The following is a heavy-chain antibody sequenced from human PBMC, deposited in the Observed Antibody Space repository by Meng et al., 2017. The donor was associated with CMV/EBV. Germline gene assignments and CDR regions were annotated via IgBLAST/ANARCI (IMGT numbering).Heavy chain of an antibody. J-gene: IGHJ4*02. Sequence: SETLSLTCAVYGGSFSGYYWSWIRQPPGKGLEWIGEINHSGSTNYNPSLKIRVTISVDTSKNQFSLKLSSVTAADTAVYYCARGRSGYCSGGSCYSDYWGQGTLVTVSS. CDR1: GGSFSGYY. V-gene: IGHV4-34*01. CDR2: INHSGST. CDR3: ARGRSGYCSGGSCYSDY. D-gene: IGHD2-15*01.